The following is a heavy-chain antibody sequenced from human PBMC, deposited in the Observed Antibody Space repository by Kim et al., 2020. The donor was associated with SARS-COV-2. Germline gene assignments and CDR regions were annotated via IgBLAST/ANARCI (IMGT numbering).Heavy chain of an antibody. CDR1: GFTFGNIA. Sequence: GGSLRLSCAASGFTFGNIAMSWVRQAPGKGLEWVSTITGGSGITYYAGSVKGRFTISRDNSKNTLYLQMNSLRAEDTAVYYCAKDRGATVTNWYFDYWGQGTLVTVSS. CDR3: AKDRGATVTNWYFDY. D-gene: IGHD7-27*01. V-gene: IGHV3-23*01. J-gene: IGHJ4*02. CDR2: ITGGSGIT.